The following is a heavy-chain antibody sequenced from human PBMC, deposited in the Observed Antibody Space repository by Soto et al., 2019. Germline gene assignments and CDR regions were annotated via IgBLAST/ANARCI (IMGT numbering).Heavy chain of an antibody. CDR2: INPNSGGT. Sequence: ASVKVSCKASGYTFTGYYMHWVRQAPGQGLEWMGWINPNSGGTNYAQKFQCWVTMTRDTSISTAYMELSRLRSDDTAVSYCARSMGRITIFGVVIADYYHYGMDVWGQGTTVTVSS. J-gene: IGHJ6*02. CDR3: ARSMGRITIFGVVIADYYHYGMDV. CDR1: GYTFTGYY. V-gene: IGHV1-2*04. D-gene: IGHD3-3*01.